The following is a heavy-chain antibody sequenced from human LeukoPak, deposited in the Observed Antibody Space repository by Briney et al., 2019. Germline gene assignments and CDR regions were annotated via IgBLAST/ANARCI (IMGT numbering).Heavy chain of an antibody. V-gene: IGHV3-66*01. Sequence: PGGSLRLSCAASGFTVSSNYMSWVRQAPGKGLEWVSVIYSGDNTYYADSVKGRFTISRDNSKNSLFLQMNSLRAGDTAVYYCAREKASTTGTTDYDYWGQGTLVTVSS. CDR3: AREKASTTGTTDYDY. D-gene: IGHD1-1*01. CDR1: GFTVSSNY. CDR2: IYSGDNT. J-gene: IGHJ4*02.